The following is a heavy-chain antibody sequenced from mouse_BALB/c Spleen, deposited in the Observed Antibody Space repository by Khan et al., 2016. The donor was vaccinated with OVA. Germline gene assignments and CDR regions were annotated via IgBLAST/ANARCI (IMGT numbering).Heavy chain of an antibody. CDR1: GYTFTEYT. D-gene: IGHD3-3*01. J-gene: IGHJ4*01. V-gene: IGHV1-18*01. CDR2: INPKNGGT. CDR3: ARDAGRY. Sequence: VQLQQSGPELVKPGASVKISCKTSGYTFTEYTMHWVKQSLGKSLDWIGVINPKNGGTAYNQKFKGKATLTVDKSSSTAYMEFRSLTSEDAAVYYCARDAGRYWGQGTSVTVAS.